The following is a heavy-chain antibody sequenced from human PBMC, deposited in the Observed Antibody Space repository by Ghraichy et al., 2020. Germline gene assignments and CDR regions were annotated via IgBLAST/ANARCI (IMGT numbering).Heavy chain of an antibody. D-gene: IGHD6-19*01. CDR2: INPNSGGT. J-gene: IGHJ4*02. Sequence: ASVKVSCKASGYTFNGDYIHWVRQAPGQGLEWMGWINPNSGGTNYAQKFQGRVTMTRDTSISTAYMELSRLRSDDTAMYYCARAGVWNSGRYGDYWGQGTLVTVSS. CDR3: ARAGVWNSGRYGDY. V-gene: IGHV1-2*02. CDR1: GYTFNGDY.